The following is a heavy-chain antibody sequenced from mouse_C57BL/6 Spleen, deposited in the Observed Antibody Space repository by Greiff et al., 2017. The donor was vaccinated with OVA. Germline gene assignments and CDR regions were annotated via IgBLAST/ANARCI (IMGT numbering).Heavy chain of an antibody. D-gene: IGHD1-1*01. V-gene: IGHV5-17*01. J-gene: IGHJ1*03. CDR3: ARTYGSLWYFDV. CDR2: ISSGSSTI. Sequence: DVMLVESGGGLVKPGGSLKLSCAASGFTFSDYGMHWVRQAPEKGLEWVAYISSGSSTIYYADTVKGRFTISRDNAKNTLFLQMTSLRSEDTAMYYCARTYGSLWYFDVWGTGTTVTVSS. CDR1: GFTFSDYG.